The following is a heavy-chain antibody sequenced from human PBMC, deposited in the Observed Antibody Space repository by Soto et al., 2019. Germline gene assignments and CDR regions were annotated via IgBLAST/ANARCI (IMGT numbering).Heavy chain of an antibody. Sequence: TSETLSLTCTVSGGSISSGDYYWSWIRQPPGKGLERIGYIYYSGSTYYNPSLKSRVTISVDTPKNQFSLKLSSVTAADTAVYYCARDRGYSGHNWFDPWGQGTLVTVSS. J-gene: IGHJ5*02. CDR1: GGSISSGDYY. V-gene: IGHV4-30-4*01. CDR2: IYYSGST. CDR3: ARDRGYSGHNWFDP. D-gene: IGHD5-12*01.